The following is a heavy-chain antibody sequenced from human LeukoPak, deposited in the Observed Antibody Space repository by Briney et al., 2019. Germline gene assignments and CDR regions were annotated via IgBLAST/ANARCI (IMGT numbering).Heavy chain of an antibody. V-gene: IGHV3-21*01. CDR2: ISSSSSYI. Sequence: GGSLRLSCAASGFTFSSYSMNWVRQAPGKGLEWVSSISSSSSYIYYADSVKGRFTISRDNAKNSLYLQMNSLRAEDTAVYYCARDHTYCGGDCSPGYFDYWGQGTLVTVSS. D-gene: IGHD2-21*02. J-gene: IGHJ4*02. CDR3: ARDHTYCGGDCSPGYFDY. CDR1: GFTFSSYS.